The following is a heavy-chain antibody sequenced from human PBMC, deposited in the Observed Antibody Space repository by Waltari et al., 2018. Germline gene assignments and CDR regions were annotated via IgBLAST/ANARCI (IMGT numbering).Heavy chain of an antibody. CDR1: GYTFTGYY. CDR3: VRGGIWYDTSGHRLLFDY. D-gene: IGHD3-22*01. J-gene: IGHJ4*02. V-gene: IGHV1-2*06. CDR2: INPNSGGT. Sequence: QVQLVQSGAELKEPGASMKVSCKASGYTFTGYYMHWVRQAPGQGLEWMGRINPNSGGTNSAQKFQGRVTMTRDTSINTAYMELSRLRSDDTALYYCVRGGIWYDTSGHRLLFDYWGQGTLVTVSS.